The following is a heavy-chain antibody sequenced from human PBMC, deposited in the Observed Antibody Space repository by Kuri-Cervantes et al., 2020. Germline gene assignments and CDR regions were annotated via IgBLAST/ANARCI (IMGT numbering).Heavy chain of an antibody. J-gene: IGHJ4*02. CDR3: ARAFGSGTPSDY. CDR2: IYYSGST. Sequence: ESLKISCSVSGGSISNYYWTWIRQPPGKGLEWVGYIYYSGSTNYNPSLKSRVTIAIDTSENQFSLELTSVTAADTAVYYCARAFGSGTPSDYWGQGTLVTVSS. CDR1: GGSISNYY. D-gene: IGHD1-14*01. V-gene: IGHV4-59*01.